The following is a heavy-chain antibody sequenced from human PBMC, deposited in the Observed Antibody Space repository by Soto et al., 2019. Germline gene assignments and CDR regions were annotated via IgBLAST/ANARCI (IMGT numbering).Heavy chain of an antibody. Sequence: QVQLVQSGAEVKKPGASVKVSCKAPGYTFTGYYMPWVRQAPGQGLEWMGWINPNSGGTNYAQQFQGWVTMTRDTSLSTAYMQLIRLRSDDTAVYYCARAGYWSGGSCYGRYYYYYGMDVWGQGTTVTVSS. CDR2: INPNSGGT. CDR1: GYTFTGYY. D-gene: IGHD2-15*01. J-gene: IGHJ6*02. V-gene: IGHV1-2*04. CDR3: ARAGYWSGGSCYGRYYYYYGMDV.